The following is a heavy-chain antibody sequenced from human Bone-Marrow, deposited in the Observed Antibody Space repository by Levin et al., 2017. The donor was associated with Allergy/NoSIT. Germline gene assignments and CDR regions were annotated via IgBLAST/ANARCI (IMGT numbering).Heavy chain of an antibody. Sequence: SVKVSCKASGGTFSSYAISWVRQAPGQGLEWMGGIIPIFGTANYAQKFQGRVTITADKSTSTAYMELSSLRSEDTAVYYCAREVRFLEWLLFVPFFDIWGQGTMVTVSS. D-gene: IGHD3-3*01. CDR3: AREVRFLEWLLFVPFFDI. J-gene: IGHJ3*02. V-gene: IGHV1-69*06. CDR2: IIPIFGTA. CDR1: GGTFSSYA.